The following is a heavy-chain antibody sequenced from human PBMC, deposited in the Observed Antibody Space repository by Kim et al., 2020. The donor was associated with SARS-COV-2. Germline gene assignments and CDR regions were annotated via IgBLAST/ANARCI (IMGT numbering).Heavy chain of an antibody. CDR1: GGSISSGGYY. J-gene: IGHJ4*02. CDR2: IYYSGST. D-gene: IGHD2-2*01. V-gene: IGHV4-31*03. CDR3: ARVGGCSSTSCHPFDY. Sequence: SETLSLTCTVSGGSISSGGYYWSWIRQHPGKGLEWIGYIYYSGSTYYNPSLKSRVTISVDTSKNQFSLKLSSVTAADTAVYYCARVGGCSSTSCHPFDYWGQGTLVTVSS.